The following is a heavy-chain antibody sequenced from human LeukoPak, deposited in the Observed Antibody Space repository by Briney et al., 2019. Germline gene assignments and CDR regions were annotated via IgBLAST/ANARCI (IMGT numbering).Heavy chain of an antibody. CDR2: IIPIFGTA. D-gene: IGHD3-16*01. CDR3: ASPPRGGYYYYMDV. V-gene: IGHV1-69*05. Sequence: ASVKVSCKASGGTFSSYAIRWVRQAPGQGLEWIGGIIPIFGTANYAQKFQGRVTITTDETTSTAYMELSSLRSEDTAVYYCASPPRGGYYYYMDVWGKGTTVTVSS. CDR1: GGTFSSYA. J-gene: IGHJ6*03.